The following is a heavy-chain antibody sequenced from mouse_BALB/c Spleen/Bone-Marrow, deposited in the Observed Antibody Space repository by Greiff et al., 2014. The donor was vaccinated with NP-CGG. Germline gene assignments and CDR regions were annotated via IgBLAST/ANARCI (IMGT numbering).Heavy chain of an antibody. D-gene: IGHD2-1*01. V-gene: IGHV2-5*01. Sequence: VKLEESGPGLVQPSQSLSITCTVSGFSLTSYGVHWVRQSPGKGLEWLGVIWRGGSTDYNAAFMSRLSITKDNSKSQVFFKMNSLQTDDTAIYYCAKNSNGNGTYWYFAVWGAGTTVTVSS. CDR1: GFSLTSYG. J-gene: IGHJ1*01. CDR2: IWRGGST. CDR3: AKNSNGNGTYWYFAV.